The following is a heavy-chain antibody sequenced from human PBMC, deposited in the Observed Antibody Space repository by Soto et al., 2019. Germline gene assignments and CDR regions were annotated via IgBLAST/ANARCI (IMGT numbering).Heavy chain of an antibody. Sequence: ASVKVSCKASGYSFTSYGIGWVRQAPGQGLEWMGWINPFDGSRMFAQSFQGRVTMTRDTSTSTVYMEVSSLRSEDTAVYYCSRVDPGETSPFDHWGQGTLVTVSS. V-gene: IGHV1-18*01. D-gene: IGHD3-10*01. CDR3: SRVDPGETSPFDH. CDR1: GYSFTSYG. CDR2: INPFDGSR. J-gene: IGHJ4*02.